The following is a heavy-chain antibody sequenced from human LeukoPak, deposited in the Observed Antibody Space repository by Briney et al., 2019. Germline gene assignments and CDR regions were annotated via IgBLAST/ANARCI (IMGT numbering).Heavy chain of an antibody. CDR1: GFTFSSYA. Sequence: GGSLRLSCSASGFTFSSYAMHWVRQAPGKRLEYVSAISSNGGSTYYADSVKGRFTISRDNSKNTLYLQMSSLRAEDTAVYYCVKGRMVRGVTYYYYGMDVWGKGTTVTVSS. J-gene: IGHJ6*04. CDR2: ISSNGGST. V-gene: IGHV3-64D*06. D-gene: IGHD3-10*01. CDR3: VKGRMVRGVTYYYYGMDV.